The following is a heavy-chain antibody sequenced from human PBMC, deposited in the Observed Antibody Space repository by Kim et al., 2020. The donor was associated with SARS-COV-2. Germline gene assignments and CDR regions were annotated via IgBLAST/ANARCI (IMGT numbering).Heavy chain of an antibody. CDR3: ARDLAWHGSGVRFDP. D-gene: IGHD3-10*01. Sequence: GGSLRLSCAASGFTFSSDWMSWVRQAPGKGLEWVANIKQDGSEKYYVDSVKGRFTISRDNAKNSLYLQMNSLRAEDTAVYYCARDLAWHGSGVRFDPWG. CDR1: GFTFSSDW. V-gene: IGHV3-7*01. CDR2: IKQDGSEK. J-gene: IGHJ5*02.